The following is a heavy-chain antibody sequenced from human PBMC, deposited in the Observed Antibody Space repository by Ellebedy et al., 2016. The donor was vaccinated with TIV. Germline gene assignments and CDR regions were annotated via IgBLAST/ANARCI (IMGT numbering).Heavy chain of an antibody. Sequence: PGGSLRLSCAASGFTFSNAWMNWVRQAPGKGLEWVGRIKSKTDGGTTDYAAPVKGRFTISRDDSKNTLYLQMNSLKTEDTAVYYCTTQYKLWFRESDYWGQGTLVTVSS. J-gene: IGHJ4*02. V-gene: IGHV3-15*07. CDR2: IKSKTDGGTT. D-gene: IGHD5-18*01. CDR1: GFTFSNAW. CDR3: TTQYKLWFRESDY.